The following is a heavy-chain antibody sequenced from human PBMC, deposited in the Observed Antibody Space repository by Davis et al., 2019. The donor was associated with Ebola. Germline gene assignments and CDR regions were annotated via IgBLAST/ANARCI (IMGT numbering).Heavy chain of an antibody. J-gene: IGHJ4*02. CDR1: GFIFSSYS. Sequence: PGGSLRLSCAASGFIFSSYSMNWVRQAPGKGLEWVSSISSSSSYIYYADSVKGRFTISRDNAKNSLYLQMNSLRAEDTAVYYCARDLKVRVGATGSGYWGQGTLVTVSS. D-gene: IGHD1-26*01. V-gene: IGHV3-21*01. CDR3: ARDLKVRVGATGSGY. CDR2: ISSSSSYI.